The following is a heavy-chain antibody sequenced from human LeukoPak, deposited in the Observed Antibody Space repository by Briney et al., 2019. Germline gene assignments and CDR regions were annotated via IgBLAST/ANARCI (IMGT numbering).Heavy chain of an antibody. CDR1: GFPFSSYW. CDR3: TKGGTELVIPTY. J-gene: IGHJ4*02. CDR2: IKQDGSKK. V-gene: IGHV3-7*01. D-gene: IGHD3-9*01. Sequence: GGSLRLPCVASGFPFSSYWMTWVRQAPGKGLEWVANIKQDGSKKSYVDSVKGRFTISRDNAKNLLYLQMLSLRTEDTAVYYCTKGGTELVIPTYWGQGTLVTVSS.